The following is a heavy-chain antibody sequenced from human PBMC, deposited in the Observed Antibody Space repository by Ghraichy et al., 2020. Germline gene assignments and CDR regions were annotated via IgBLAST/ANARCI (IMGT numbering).Heavy chain of an antibody. Sequence: VGRSKSKTDGGTTDYAAPVKGRFTISRDTSKNTLYLQMNSLKTEDTAVYYCTAGYDRSGIIDYWG. D-gene: IGHD3-22*01. V-gene: IGHV3-15*07. CDR2: SKSKTDGGTT. CDR3: TAGYDRSGIIDY. J-gene: IGHJ4*01.